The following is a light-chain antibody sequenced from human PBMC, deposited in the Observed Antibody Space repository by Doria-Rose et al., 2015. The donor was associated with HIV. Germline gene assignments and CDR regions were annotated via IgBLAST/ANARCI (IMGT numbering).Light chain of an antibody. J-gene: IGLJ3*02. CDR1: SSDVGGYSY. CDR2: EVS. V-gene: IGLV2-14*01. Sequence: TQPASVSGSPGQLITISCTGTSSDVGGYSYVSWYQQHPGKAPKLMIYEVSNRPSGVSNRFSGSKSGNTASLTISGLQAEDEADYYCSTYTSSSTWVFGGGTKLTVL. CDR3: STYTSSSTWV.